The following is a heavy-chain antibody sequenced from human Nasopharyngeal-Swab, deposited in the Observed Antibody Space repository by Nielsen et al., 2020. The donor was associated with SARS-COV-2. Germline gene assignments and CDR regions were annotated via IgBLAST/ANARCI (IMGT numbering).Heavy chain of an antibody. J-gene: IGHJ5*02. CDR1: GGSFSGYY. D-gene: IGHD6-13*01. CDR2: INHSGST. V-gene: IGHV4-34*01. Sequence: SETLSLTCAVYGGSFSGYYWSWIRQPPGKGLEWIGEINHSGSTNYNPSLKSRVTISVDTSKNQFSLKLSSVTAVDTAVYYCARPQYSSSWRRDWFDPWGQGTLVTASS. CDR3: ARPQYSSSWRRDWFDP.